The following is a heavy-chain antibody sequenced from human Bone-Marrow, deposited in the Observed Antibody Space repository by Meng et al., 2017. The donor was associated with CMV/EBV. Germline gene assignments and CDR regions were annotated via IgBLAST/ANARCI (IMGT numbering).Heavy chain of an antibody. Sequence: SETLSLTCTVSGGSVNSVSYYWSWIRQTPGKGLEWIGYIYYSANIDSNPSLGSRVTISRDTSKNQFSLKLDFVTAADTAVYYCAGGGLEYYFDYWGQGTLVTVSS. D-gene: IGHD3-3*01. CDR3: AGGGLEYYFDY. J-gene: IGHJ4*02. CDR1: GGSVNSVSYY. V-gene: IGHV4-61*01. CDR2: IYYSANI.